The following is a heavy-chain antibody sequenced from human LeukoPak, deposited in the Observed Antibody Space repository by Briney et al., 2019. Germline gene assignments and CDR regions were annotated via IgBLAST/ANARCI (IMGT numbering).Heavy chain of an antibody. CDR2: ISGSGADT. CDR3: AKQLDSGNYYPTGDDY. CDR1: GFTLSSYA. D-gene: IGHD3-10*01. V-gene: IGHV3-23*01. Sequence: GGSLRLSCAASGFTLSSYATSWVRQAPGKGLEWVSAISGSGADTYYADSVKGRFTISRDTSKNTLYLQMNSLRGEDTAVYYCAKQLDSGNYYPTGDDYWGQGTLVTVSS. J-gene: IGHJ4*02.